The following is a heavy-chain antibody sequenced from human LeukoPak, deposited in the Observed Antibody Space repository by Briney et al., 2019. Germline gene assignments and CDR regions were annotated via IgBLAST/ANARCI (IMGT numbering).Heavy chain of an antibody. D-gene: IGHD3-10*01. Sequence: GASVKVSCKASGFTFTSSAVQWVRQARGQRLEWIGWIVVGSGNTNYAQKFQERVTITRDMSTSTAYMELSSLRSEDTAVYYCAATKVTMVRGVYYYGMDVWGKGTTVTVSS. CDR1: GFTFTSSA. CDR2: IVVGSGNT. J-gene: IGHJ6*04. V-gene: IGHV1-58*01. CDR3: AATKVTMVRGVYYYGMDV.